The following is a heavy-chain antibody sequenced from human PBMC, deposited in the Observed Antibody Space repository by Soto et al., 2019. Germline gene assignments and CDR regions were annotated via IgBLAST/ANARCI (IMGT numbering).Heavy chain of an antibody. CDR3: AKDRTLH. CDR2: ISYDGSNK. V-gene: IGHV3-30*18. Sequence: GGSLRLSCAASGFTFSSYGMHWVRQAPGKGLEWVAVISYDGSNKYYADSVKGRFIISRDNSKNTLYLQMNSLRAEDTAVYYCAKDRTLHWGQGTLVTVSS. CDR1: GFTFSSYG. J-gene: IGHJ4*02.